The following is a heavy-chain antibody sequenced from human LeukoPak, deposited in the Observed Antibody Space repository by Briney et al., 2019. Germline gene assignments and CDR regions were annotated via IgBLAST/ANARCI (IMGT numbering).Heavy chain of an antibody. CDR3: ARGFGYELDY. V-gene: IGHV3-33*01. CDR1: GFTFSSYG. J-gene: IGHJ4*02. Sequence: GRSLRLSCAASGFTFSSYGMHWVRQAPGKGLEWVAVIWYDGSNKYYADSVKGRFTISRDNSKNTLYLQMNSPRAEDTALYHCARGFGYELDYWGQGTLVTVSS. D-gene: IGHD5-12*01. CDR2: IWYDGSNK.